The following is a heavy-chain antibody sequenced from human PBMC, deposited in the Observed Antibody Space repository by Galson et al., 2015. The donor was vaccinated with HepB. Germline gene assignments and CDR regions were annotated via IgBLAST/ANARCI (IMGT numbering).Heavy chain of an antibody. V-gene: IGHV4-34*01. CDR1: GGSFSGYY. CDR3: ARYRRIAAAGRRDNWFDP. Sequence: ETLSLTCAVYGGSFSGYYWSWIRQPPGKGLEWIGEINHSGSTNYNPSLKSRVTISVDTSKNQFSLKLSSVTAADTAVYYCARYRRIAAAGRRDNWFDPWGQGTLVTVSS. CDR2: INHSGST. J-gene: IGHJ5*02. D-gene: IGHD6-13*01.